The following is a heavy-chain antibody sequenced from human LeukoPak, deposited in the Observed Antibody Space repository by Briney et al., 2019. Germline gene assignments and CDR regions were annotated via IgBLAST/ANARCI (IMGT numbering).Heavy chain of an antibody. V-gene: IGHV4-4*07. J-gene: IGHJ2*01. Sequence: SKTLSLTCTVSGGSISSYYWSWIRQPAGKGLEWIGRIYTSGSTNYNPSLKSRVTMSVDTSKNQFSLKLSSVTAADTAVYYCAREQAPGYSSSWYFAQWYFDLWGRGTLVTVSS. CDR1: GGSISSYY. CDR3: AREQAPGYSSSWYFAQWYFDL. CDR2: IYTSGST. D-gene: IGHD6-13*01.